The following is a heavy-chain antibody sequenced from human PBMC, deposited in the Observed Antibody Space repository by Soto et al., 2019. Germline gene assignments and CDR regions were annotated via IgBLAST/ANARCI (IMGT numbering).Heavy chain of an antibody. Sequence: GGSLRLSCAASGFTFSSYSMNWVRQAPGKGLEWVSSISSSSSYIYYADSVKGRFTISRDNAKNSLYLQMNSLRAEDTAVYYCARDPEYSSGWYRFDYWGQGTLVTVSS. CDR2: ISSSSSYI. CDR1: GFTFSSYS. CDR3: ARDPEYSSGWYRFDY. J-gene: IGHJ4*02. V-gene: IGHV3-21*01. D-gene: IGHD6-19*01.